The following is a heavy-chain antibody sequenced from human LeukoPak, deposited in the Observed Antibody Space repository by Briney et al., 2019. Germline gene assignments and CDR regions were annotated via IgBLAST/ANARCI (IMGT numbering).Heavy chain of an antibody. D-gene: IGHD6-19*01. CDR1: GFTFSSYG. V-gene: IGHV3-23*01. J-gene: IGHJ4*02. CDR2: ISGSGGST. CDR3: AKVHRVSRRWLVGLDY. Sequence: GGSLRLSCAASGFTFSSYGMSWVRQAPGKGLEWVSAISGSGGSTYYADSVKGRFTISRDNSKNTLYLQMNSLRAEDTAVYYCAKVHRVSRRWLVGLDYWGQGTLVTVSS.